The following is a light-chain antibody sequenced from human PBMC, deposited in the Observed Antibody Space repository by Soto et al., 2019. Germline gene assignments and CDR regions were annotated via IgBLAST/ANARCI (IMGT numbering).Light chain of an antibody. CDR1: SSDIGAFTF. J-gene: IGLJ1*01. CDR3: SSYTSSSTHV. CDR2: DVN. Sequence: QSALTQPASVSGSPGQSITISCTGTSSDIGAFTFVSWYQQHPGKVPKLMIFDVNRRPSGVSDRFSASKSGNTASLTISGLQAEDEGDYYCSSYTSSSTHVFGSGTKLTVL. V-gene: IGLV2-14*03.